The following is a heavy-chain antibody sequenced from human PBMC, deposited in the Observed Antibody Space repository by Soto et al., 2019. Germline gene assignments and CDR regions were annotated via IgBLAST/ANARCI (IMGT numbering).Heavy chain of an antibody. D-gene: IGHD5-18*01. CDR2: IYYSGST. CDR1: GGSISSGDYY. Sequence: PSETLSLTCTVSGGSISSGDYYWSWIRQPPGKGLEWIGYIYYSGSTYYNPSLKSRVTISVDTSKNQFSLKLSSVTAADTAVYYCARGTYTAMDPSPYYFDYLGQGTLVTVSS. V-gene: IGHV4-30-4*02. J-gene: IGHJ4*02. CDR3: ARGTYTAMDPSPYYFDY.